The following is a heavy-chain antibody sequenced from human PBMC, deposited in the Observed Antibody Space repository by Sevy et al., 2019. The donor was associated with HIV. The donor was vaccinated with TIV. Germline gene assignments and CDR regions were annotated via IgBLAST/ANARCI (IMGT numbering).Heavy chain of an antibody. Sequence: ASVKVSCKASGYTFTSYDINWVRQATGQGLEWMGWMNPNSGNTGYAQKCQGRVTITRNTSIRTADTELSSLRSEDTAVYYCVSQGLGYLDAFDIWGQGTMVTVSS. D-gene: IGHD5-12*01. CDR2: MNPNSGNT. CDR3: VSQGLGYLDAFDI. J-gene: IGHJ3*02. V-gene: IGHV1-8*03. CDR1: GYTFTSYD.